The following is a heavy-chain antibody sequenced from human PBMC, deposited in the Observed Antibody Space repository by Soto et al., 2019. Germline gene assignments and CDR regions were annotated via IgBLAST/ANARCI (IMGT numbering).Heavy chain of an antibody. CDR2: IIPVLGVA. CDR1: GGTFNSFA. J-gene: IGHJ5*02. CDR3: AIDRTDCSHGVCERGGWLDP. Sequence: QVQLVQSGAEVKKPGPSVTVSCRASGGTFNSFAISWVRQAPGQGLEWMGGIIPVLGVAKYAQKFQGGVTITADEATSTAYVELSGLGSEDTAMYYCAIDRTDCSHGVCERGGWLDPCGEGTLVTVSS. D-gene: IGHD2-8*01. V-gene: IGHV1-69*01.